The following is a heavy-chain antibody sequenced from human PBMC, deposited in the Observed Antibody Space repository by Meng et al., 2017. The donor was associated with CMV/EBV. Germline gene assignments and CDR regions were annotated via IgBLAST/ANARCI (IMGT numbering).Heavy chain of an antibody. CDR3: ARRVRASPYYYDSSGYYPH. CDR2: VNHSGST. CDR1: GGSFSGYY. J-gene: IGHJ4*02. V-gene: IGHV4-34*01. Sequence: SETLSLTCAVYGGSFSGYYWSWIRQPPGKGPGWIGEVNHSGSTNYNPSLKSRVTISVDTSKNQFSLKLSSVTAADTAVYYCARRVRASPYYYDSSGYYPHWGQGTLVTVSS. D-gene: IGHD3-22*01.